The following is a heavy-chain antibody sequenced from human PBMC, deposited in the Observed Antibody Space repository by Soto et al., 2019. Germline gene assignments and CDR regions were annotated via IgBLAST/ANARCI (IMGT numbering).Heavy chain of an antibody. V-gene: IGHV4-39*01. Sequence: PSETLSLTCTVSGGSISSSSYYWGWIRQPPGKGLEWIGSIYYSGSTYYNPSLKSRVTISVDTSKNQFSLKLSSVTAADTAVYYCARHVSYSSSPRGWFDPWGQGTLVTVSS. CDR2: IYYSGST. J-gene: IGHJ5*02. D-gene: IGHD6-13*01. CDR1: GGSISSSSYY. CDR3: ARHVSYSSSPRGWFDP.